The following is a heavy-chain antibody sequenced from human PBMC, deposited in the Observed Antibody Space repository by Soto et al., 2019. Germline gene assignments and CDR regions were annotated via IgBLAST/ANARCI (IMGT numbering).Heavy chain of an antibody. CDR3: ARDRGYSYGFYYYYGMDV. V-gene: IGHV3-74*01. CDR1: GFTFSSYW. D-gene: IGHD5-18*01. CDR2: INSDGSST. J-gene: IGHJ6*02. Sequence: GGSLRLSCAASGFTFSSYWMHWVRQAPGKGLVWVSRINSDGSSTSYADSVKGRFTTSRDNAKNTLYLQMNSLRAEDTAVYYCARDRGYSYGFYYYYGMDVWGQGTTVTVSS.